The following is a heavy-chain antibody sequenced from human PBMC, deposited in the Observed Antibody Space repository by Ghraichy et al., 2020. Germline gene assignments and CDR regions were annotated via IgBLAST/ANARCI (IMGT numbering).Heavy chain of an antibody. CDR2: LYSGGNT. V-gene: IGHV3-66*01. J-gene: IGHJ4*02. D-gene: IGHD1-1*01. CDR3: ARVAYTDNWYPFYDY. Sequence: GESLNISCAASGFTVSTYYMSWVRQAPGKGLDWVSILYSGGNTHYADSVKGRFTISRDNSKNTLYLQMNILRAEDTAIYYCARVAYTDNWYPFYDYWGQGTLVTVSS. CDR1: GFTVSTYY.